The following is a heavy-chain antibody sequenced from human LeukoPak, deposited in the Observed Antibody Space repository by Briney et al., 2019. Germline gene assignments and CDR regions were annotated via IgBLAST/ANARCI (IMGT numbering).Heavy chain of an antibody. CDR1: GGSFSGYY. CDR3: ARSLTYDSSGYYYDKYNWFDP. J-gene: IGHJ5*02. Sequence: SETLSLTCAVYGGSFSGYYWSWIRQPPGKGLEWIGEINHSGSTNYNPSLKSRVTISVDTSKNQFSLKLSSVTAADTAVYYCARSLTYDSSGYYYDKYNWFDPWGQGTLVTVSS. V-gene: IGHV4-34*01. D-gene: IGHD3-22*01. CDR2: INHSGST.